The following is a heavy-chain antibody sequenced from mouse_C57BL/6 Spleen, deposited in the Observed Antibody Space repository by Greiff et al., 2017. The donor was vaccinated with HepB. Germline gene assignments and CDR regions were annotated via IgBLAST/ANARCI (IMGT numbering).Heavy chain of an antibody. J-gene: IGHJ2*01. V-gene: IGHV1-59*01. Sequence: VQLQQPGAELVRPGPSVKLSCKASGYTFTSYWMHWVKQRPGQGLEWIGVIDPSDSYTNYNQKFKGKATLTVDTSSSTAYMQLSSLTSEDSAVYYCARRGLRQDYFDYWGQGTTLTVSS. CDR1: GYTFTSYW. CDR3: ARRGLRQDYFDY. CDR2: IDPSDSYT. D-gene: IGHD2-4*01.